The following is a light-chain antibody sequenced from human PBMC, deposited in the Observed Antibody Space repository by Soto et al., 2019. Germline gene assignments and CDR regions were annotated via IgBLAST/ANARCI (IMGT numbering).Light chain of an antibody. Sequence: QSVLTQPPSASGSPGQSVTISCTGTKNDIGNNYVCWYQQLPGTAPKLLIYSNNQRPSGVPDRFSGSKSGTSASLAISGLRSEDEADYYCVSWDDSLSGLVFGTGTKVTVL. CDR2: SNN. V-gene: IGLV1-47*02. J-gene: IGLJ1*01. CDR3: VSWDDSLSGLV. CDR1: KNDIGNNY.